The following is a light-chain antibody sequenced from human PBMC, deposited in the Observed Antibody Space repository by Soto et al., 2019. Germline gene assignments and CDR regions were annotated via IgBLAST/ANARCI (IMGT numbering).Light chain of an antibody. J-gene: IGKJ4*01. CDR3: QHTFITIG. CDR1: QNISIY. V-gene: IGKV1-39*01. CDR2: RAS. Sequence: DIQMTQYPPSLSASVGDKVTISCRASQNISIYLNWFQQKAGRAPDLLIYRASSLHSGVPSRVSGSGSATDFTLTINGLQPEDFATYYCQHTFITIGFGGGTKVEI.